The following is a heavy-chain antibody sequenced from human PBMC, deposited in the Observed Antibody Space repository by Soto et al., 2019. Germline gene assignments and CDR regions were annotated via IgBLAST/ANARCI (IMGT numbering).Heavy chain of an antibody. D-gene: IGHD3-3*01. CDR1: GGSFSGYY. V-gene: IGHV4-34*01. J-gene: IGHJ6*02. Sequence: SETLSLTCAVYGGSFSGYYWSWIRQPPGKGLEWIGEINHSGSTNYNPSLKSRVTISVDTSKNQFSLKLSSVTAADTAVYYCARGGLGYYDFWSGYERGWDYYYGMDVWGQGTTVTVSS. CDR2: INHSGST. CDR3: ARGGLGYYDFWSGYERGWDYYYGMDV.